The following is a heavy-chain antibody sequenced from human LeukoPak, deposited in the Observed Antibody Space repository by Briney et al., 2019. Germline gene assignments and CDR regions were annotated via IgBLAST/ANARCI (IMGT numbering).Heavy chain of an antibody. CDR3: ARNWNSLGDVNWFDP. D-gene: IGHD1-1*01. CDR2: VYYGGST. CDR1: GGSMRTYN. V-gene: IGHV4-59*01. Sequence: PSETLSLTCTVSGGSMRTYNYNWIRQPPGKGLEWIGNVYYGGSTKYNPSLKSRATISIDTSKSQFSLKLSSVTAADTAMYYCARNWNSLGDVNWFDPWGQGTLVTVSS. J-gene: IGHJ5*02.